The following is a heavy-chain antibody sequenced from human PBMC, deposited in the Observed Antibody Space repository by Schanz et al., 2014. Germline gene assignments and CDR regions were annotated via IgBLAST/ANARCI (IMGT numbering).Heavy chain of an antibody. CDR3: ARGIGGYGANNYFDY. Sequence: QVHLVQSGAEVKRPGASVKVSCKASEYSFTSYSMHWVRQAPGQRLEWMGWISAYNGNTKYPQNLQGRVTMTTDTSTSTAYMELSSLRSEDTAVYSCARGIGGYGANNYFDYWGQGTLVTDSS. V-gene: IGHV1-3*01. CDR2: ISAYNGNT. J-gene: IGHJ4*02. D-gene: IGHD5-12*01. CDR1: EYSFTSYS.